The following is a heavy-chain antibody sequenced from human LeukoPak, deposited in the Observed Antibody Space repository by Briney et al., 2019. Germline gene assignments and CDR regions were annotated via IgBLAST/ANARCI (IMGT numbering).Heavy chain of an antibody. V-gene: IGHV7-4-1*01. CDR1: GYTFTTHA. CDR3: ARLGVTKYYGLDY. D-gene: IGHD2/OR15-2a*01. CDR2: IHTNTGNP. Sequence: ASVKVSCKVSGYTFTTHALNWVRQAPGQGLEWMGWIHTNTGNPKYAQGFTGRFVFSLDTSVNTAYLQIRSLKAEDTAVYYCARLGVTKYYGLDYWGQGSLVTGSS. J-gene: IGHJ4*02.